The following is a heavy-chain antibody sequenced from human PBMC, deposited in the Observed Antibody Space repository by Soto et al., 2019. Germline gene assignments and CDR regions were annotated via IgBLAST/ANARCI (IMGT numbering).Heavy chain of an antibody. CDR2: TYYRSEWYN. J-gene: IGHJ4*02. D-gene: IGHD7-27*01. Sequence: SQTLSLTCALSGESVSRNSAAWNWIRQSQSRGLEWLGRTYYRSEWYNDYAVSVKGRLSINPDTSKNRFSLQLNSVTPEDTAVYFCARGNAGVFDYWGQGTPVTVSS. CDR1: GESVSRNSAA. CDR3: ARGNAGVFDY. V-gene: IGHV6-1*01.